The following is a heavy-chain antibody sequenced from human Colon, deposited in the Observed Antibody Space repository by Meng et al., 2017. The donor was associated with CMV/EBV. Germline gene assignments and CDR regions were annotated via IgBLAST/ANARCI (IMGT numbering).Heavy chain of an antibody. CDR2: IYHSGST. Sequence: SETLSLTCTVSGYSISSGYYWGWIRQPPGKGLEWIGSIYHSGSTYYNPSLKSRVTISVDTSKNQFSLKLSSVTAADTAVYYCARDKVLVAAAGPAYNWFHPWGQGTLVTVSS. J-gene: IGHJ5*02. CDR3: ARDKVLVAAAGPAYNWFHP. CDR1: GYSISSGYY. D-gene: IGHD6-13*01. V-gene: IGHV4-38-2*02.